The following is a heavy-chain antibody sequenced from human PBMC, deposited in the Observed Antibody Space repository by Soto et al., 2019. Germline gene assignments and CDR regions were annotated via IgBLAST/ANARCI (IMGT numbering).Heavy chain of an antibody. D-gene: IGHD4-17*01. CDR3: ARHIRGAVTMNWFDP. Sequence: PSETLSLTCTVSGGSIIISLYYWACIRQPPGKGLEWIGSVHDSGSTYDNPSLKSRVTISVDTSKNQFSLILTSVTAADSAVYYCARHIRGAVTMNWFDPWGQGTLVTVSS. V-gene: IGHV4-39*01. CDR2: VHDSGST. J-gene: IGHJ5*02. CDR1: GGSIIISLYY.